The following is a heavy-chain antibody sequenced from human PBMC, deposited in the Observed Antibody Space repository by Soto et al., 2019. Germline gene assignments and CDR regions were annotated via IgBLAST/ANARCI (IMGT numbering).Heavy chain of an antibody. D-gene: IGHD3-10*01. J-gene: IGHJ3*02. Sequence: EVQLLESGGXXVQPGGSLRLSCAASGFTFSTYAMSWVRQAPGKGLEWVSTISSSGGNTYYTDSVKGRFTISRDNSKNTLYLQMNSLRAEDTAIYYCAKRPTSTGFGDPFDIWGQGTMVTVSS. V-gene: IGHV3-23*01. CDR1: GFTFSTYA. CDR2: ISSSGGNT. CDR3: AKRPTSTGFGDPFDI.